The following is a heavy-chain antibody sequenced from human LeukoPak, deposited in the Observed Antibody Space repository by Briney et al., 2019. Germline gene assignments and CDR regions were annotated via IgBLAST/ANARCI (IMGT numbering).Heavy chain of an antibody. D-gene: IGHD3-22*01. CDR2: MFHSGST. CDR1: GYSVSSGYY. V-gene: IGHV4-38-2*01. J-gene: IGHJ3*02. Sequence: SETLSLTCAVSGYSVSSGYYWGWIRQSPGKGLEWIGHMFHSGSTYFNPSLKSRVPTSVDTSKNQFSLRLTSVTAADTAIYYCXRLATMIPSHAFDIWGXGTMVXXSS. CDR3: XRLATMIPSHAFDI.